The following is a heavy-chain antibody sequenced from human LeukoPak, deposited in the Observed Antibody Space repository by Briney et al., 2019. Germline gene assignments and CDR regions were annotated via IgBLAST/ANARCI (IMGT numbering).Heavy chain of an antibody. CDR3: ANGQNYYDSPRLDV. CDR1: GGTFSRFT. D-gene: IGHD3-22*01. Sequence: ASVKVSCKASGGTFSRFTISWVRQAPGQGFEWMGGITPIFGTANFAQKFQGRVSITADESTSTAYMELSSLRSEDTAVYYCANGQNYYDSPRLDVWGQGTTVTVSS. J-gene: IGHJ6*02. CDR2: ITPIFGTA. V-gene: IGHV1-69*13.